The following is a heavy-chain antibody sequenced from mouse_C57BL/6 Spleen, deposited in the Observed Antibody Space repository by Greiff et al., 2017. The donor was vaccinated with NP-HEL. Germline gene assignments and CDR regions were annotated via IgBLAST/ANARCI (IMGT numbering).Heavy chain of an antibody. CDR3: ASHPLSYYAMDY. CDR1: GFSLTSYG. V-gene: IGHV2-2*01. CDR2: IWSGGST. J-gene: IGHJ4*01. D-gene: IGHD1-1*02. Sequence: VKLVESGPGLVQPSQSLSITCTVSGFSLTSYGVHWVRQSPGKGLEWLGVIWSGGSTDYNAAFISRLSISKDNSKSQVFFKMNSLQADDTAIYYCASHPLSYYAMDYWGQGTSVTVSS.